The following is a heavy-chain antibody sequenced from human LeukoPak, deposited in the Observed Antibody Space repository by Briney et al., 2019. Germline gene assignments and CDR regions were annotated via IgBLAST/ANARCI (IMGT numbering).Heavy chain of an antibody. Sequence: GGSLRLSCAASGFTFSSYAMSWVRQAPGKGLEWVSAISGSGGSTYYADSVKGRFTISRDNSKNTLYLQMNSLRAEDTAVYYCARAYGSGSYYDYWGQGTLVTVSS. J-gene: IGHJ4*02. V-gene: IGHV3-23*01. CDR2: ISGSGGST. CDR3: ARAYGSGSYYDY. D-gene: IGHD3-10*01. CDR1: GFTFSSYA.